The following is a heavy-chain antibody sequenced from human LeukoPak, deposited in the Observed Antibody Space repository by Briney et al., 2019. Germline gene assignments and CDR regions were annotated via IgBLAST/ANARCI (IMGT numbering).Heavy chain of an antibody. D-gene: IGHD3-22*01. CDR2: INHSGST. J-gene: IGHJ4*02. CDR1: GGSFIGNY. V-gene: IGHV4-34*01. CDR3: ARGGSRDCDSSGYRIDY. Sequence: SETLSLTSAGYGGSFIGNYWSWLRQPPGKGLEWVGEINHSGSTNYNPSLKSRVTISVDTSKNQFSLKMRSVTAADTAVYYSARGGSRDCDSSGYRIDYRGQGTLVTVSS.